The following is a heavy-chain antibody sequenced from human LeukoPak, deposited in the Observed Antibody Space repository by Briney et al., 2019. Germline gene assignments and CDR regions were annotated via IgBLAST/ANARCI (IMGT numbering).Heavy chain of an antibody. D-gene: IGHD2-8*01. CDR3: ARGTVVMVYSIQENWLDP. Sequence: ASVKVSCKASGYTFTSYAISWVRQAPGQGLEWMGWISGHNGKTNYAQKFQGRVTMTTDTSTSTAYMELKSLRSDDTAVYYCARGTVVMVYSIQENWLDPWSQGTLVTVSS. J-gene: IGHJ5*02. V-gene: IGHV1-18*01. CDR2: ISGHNGKT. CDR1: GYTFTSYA.